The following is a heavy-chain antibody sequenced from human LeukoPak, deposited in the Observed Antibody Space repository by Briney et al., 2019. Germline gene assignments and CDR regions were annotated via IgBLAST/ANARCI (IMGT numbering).Heavy chain of an antibody. D-gene: IGHD6-6*01. J-gene: IGHJ1*01. V-gene: IGHV4-59*01. CDR3: ARGGAARLHFQN. CDR2: IYHSGST. Sequence: SETLSLTCTVSGGSISTYYWIWIRQPPGKGLEWIGYIYHSGSTNYNPSLQSRVTISVDTSKNQFSLNLNSVTAADTAVYYCARGGAARLHFQNWGQGTLVTVSS. CDR1: GGSISTYY.